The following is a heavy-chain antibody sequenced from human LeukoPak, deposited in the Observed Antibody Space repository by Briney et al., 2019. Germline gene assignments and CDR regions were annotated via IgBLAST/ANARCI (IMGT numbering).Heavy chain of an antibody. V-gene: IGHV3-7*01. CDR1: GFRFSTYW. J-gene: IGHJ4*02. CDR3: ARGSGWTDY. Sequence: PGGSLRLSCEVSGFRFSTYWMTWVRQAPGKGLEWVANIKEDGSDKYYVDSVKGRFTISRVNAKNSVYLQMNSLRAEDTAVYYCARGSGWTDYWGQGTLVTVSS. D-gene: IGHD6-19*01. CDR2: IKEDGSDK.